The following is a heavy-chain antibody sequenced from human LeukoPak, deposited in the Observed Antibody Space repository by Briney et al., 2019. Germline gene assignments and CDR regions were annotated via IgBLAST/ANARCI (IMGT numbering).Heavy chain of an antibody. CDR2: IWYDGSNK. CDR1: GFTFSSYG. V-gene: IGHV3-33*01. D-gene: IGHD3-22*01. CDR3: ARGAYDSSGYYGMAFDY. Sequence: PGGSLGLSCAASGFTFSSYGMHWVRQAPGKGLEWVAVIWYDGSNKYYADSVKGRFTISRENAKNSLYLQMNSLRAGDTAVYYCARGAYDSSGYYGMAFDYWGQGNMVTVSS. J-gene: IGHJ4*02.